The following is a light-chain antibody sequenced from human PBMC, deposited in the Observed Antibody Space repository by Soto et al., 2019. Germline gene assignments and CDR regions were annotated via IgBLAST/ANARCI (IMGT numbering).Light chain of an antibody. V-gene: IGLV2-8*01. Sequence: QSALTQPPSASGSPGQSVTISCTGTGSDVGGYNYVSWYQQHPGKAPKLMIYEVSKRPSGVPDRFSGSKSGNTASLTVSGLQAEDEADYYCSSYAGSNLWVFGGGTKLTVL. CDR3: SSYAGSNLWV. CDR2: EVS. J-gene: IGLJ3*02. CDR1: GSDVGGYNY.